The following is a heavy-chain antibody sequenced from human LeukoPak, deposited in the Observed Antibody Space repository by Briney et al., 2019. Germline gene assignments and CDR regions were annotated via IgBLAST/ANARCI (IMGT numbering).Heavy chain of an antibody. V-gene: IGHV3-11*01. J-gene: IGHJ6*04. Sequence: GGSLRLSCAASGFTFSDYYMSWIRQAPGKGLEWVSYISSSGSTIYYADSVKGRFTLSRDNAKNSLYPQMNSLRAEDTAVYYCARDSPKLYYYYGMDVWGKGTTVTVSS. CDR3: ARDSPKLYYYYGMDV. CDR1: GFTFSDYY. D-gene: IGHD1-7*01. CDR2: ISSSGSTI.